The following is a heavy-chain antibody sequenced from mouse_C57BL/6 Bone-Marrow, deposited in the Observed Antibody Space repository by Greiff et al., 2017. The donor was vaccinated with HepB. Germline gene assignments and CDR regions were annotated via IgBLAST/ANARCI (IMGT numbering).Heavy chain of an antibody. D-gene: IGHD1-1*01. CDR3: AITTVVATYY. J-gene: IGHJ4*01. Sequence: EVQLVESGPGLVKPSQSLSLTCSVTGYSITSGYYWNWIRQFPGIKLEWMGYISYDGSNNYNPSLKNRISITRDTSKNQFFLKLNSVTTEDTATYDCAITTVVATYYWGQGTSVTVSS. CDR2: ISYDGSN. V-gene: IGHV3-6*01. CDR1: GYSITSGYY.